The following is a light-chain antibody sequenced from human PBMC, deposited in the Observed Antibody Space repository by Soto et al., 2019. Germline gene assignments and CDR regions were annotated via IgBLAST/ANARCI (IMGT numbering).Light chain of an antibody. V-gene: IGLV2-14*01. CDR3: SSFTSRLTFV. Sequence: QSSLAQPASVSGSPGQSIAISCTGTRSDVGAYNYVSWYQQHPGKAPKLMISEVTNRPSGVSDRFSGSKSGNTASLTISGLQAEDEADYYCSSFTSRLTFVFGNGTKVTV. CDR1: RSDVGAYNY. CDR2: EVT. J-gene: IGLJ1*01.